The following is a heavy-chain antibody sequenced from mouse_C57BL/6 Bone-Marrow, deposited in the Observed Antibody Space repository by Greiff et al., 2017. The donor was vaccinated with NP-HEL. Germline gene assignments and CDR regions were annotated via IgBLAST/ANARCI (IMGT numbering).Heavy chain of an antibody. CDR2: ISDGGSYT. D-gene: IGHD4-1*01. V-gene: IGHV5-4*03. CDR1: GFTFSSYA. J-gene: IGHJ3*01. CDR3: ARRGNWERLFAY. Sequence: DVKLVESGGGLVKPGGSLKLSCAASGFTFSSYAMSWVRQTPEKRLEWVATISDGGSYTYYPDNVKGRFTISRDNAKNNLYLQMSHLKSEDTAMYYCARRGNWERLFAYWGQGTLVTVSA.